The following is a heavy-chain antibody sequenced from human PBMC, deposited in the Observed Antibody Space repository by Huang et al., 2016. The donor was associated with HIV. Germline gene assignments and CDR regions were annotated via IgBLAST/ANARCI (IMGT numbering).Heavy chain of an antibody. Sequence: QVQLVESGGGVVQPGGSLRLSCAASGCTFSSYVLHWVRQAPGKGMEWVAVIRYDENNKYYADSVKGRFTISRDNTKNTLYLQMNSLRTEDTAVYYCAKDHDSGGLYWFFDLWGRGTLVTVSS. J-gene: IGHJ2*01. CDR3: AKDHDSGGLYWFFDL. CDR1: GCTFSSYV. V-gene: IGHV3-30*02. CDR2: IRYDENNK. D-gene: IGHD3-22*01.